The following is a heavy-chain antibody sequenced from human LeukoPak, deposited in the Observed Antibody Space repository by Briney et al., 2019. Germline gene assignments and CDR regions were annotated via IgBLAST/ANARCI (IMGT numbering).Heavy chain of an antibody. CDR2: INPNSGGT. J-gene: IGHJ5*02. CDR3: ASEVATTFNWFDP. D-gene: IGHD5-12*01. Sequence: ASVKVCCKASGYTFTGYYMHWVRQAPGQGLEWMGWINPNSGGTNYAQKFQGRVTMTRDTSISTAYMELSRLGSDDTAVYYCASEVATTFNWFDPWGQGTLVTVSS. V-gene: IGHV1-2*02. CDR1: GYTFTGYY.